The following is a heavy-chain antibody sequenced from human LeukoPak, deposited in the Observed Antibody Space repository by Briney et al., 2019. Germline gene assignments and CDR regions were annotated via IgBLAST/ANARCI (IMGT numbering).Heavy chain of an antibody. J-gene: IGHJ4*02. CDR2: MSNDGGNK. D-gene: IGHD6-13*01. V-gene: IGHV3-30*18. Sequence: GRSLRLSCVASGFTFSNYGMHWVRQAPGKGLEWVAVMSNDGGNKYYADSVKGRFTISRDNSNNTLYLQMSSLRTDDSAVYYCSKADSSRWKAQDYWGQGTLVTVSS. CDR1: GFTFSNYG. CDR3: SKADSSRWKAQDY.